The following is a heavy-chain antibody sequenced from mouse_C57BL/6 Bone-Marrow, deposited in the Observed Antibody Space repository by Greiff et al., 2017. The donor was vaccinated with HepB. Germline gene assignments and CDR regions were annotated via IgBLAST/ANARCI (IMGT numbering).Heavy chain of an antibody. V-gene: IGHV5-15*01. CDR2: ISNLAYSI. J-gene: IGHJ2*01. CDR1: GFTFSDYG. Sequence: VQLKESGGGLVQPGGSLKLSCAASGFTFSDYGMAWVRQAPRKGPEWVAFISNLAYSIYYADTVTGRFTISRENAKNTLYLEMSSLRSEDTAMYYCARHQATGFDYWGQGTTLTVSS. CDR3: ARHQATGFDY. D-gene: IGHD3-2*02.